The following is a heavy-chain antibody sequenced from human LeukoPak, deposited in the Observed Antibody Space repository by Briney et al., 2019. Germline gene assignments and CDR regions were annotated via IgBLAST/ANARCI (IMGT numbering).Heavy chain of an antibody. J-gene: IGHJ4*02. Sequence: GGSLRLSCAASGFTFRDYYMSWIRQAPGKGLEWVSYMSSSGSIIYYADSVKGRFTISRDNAKNSLYLQMNSLRAEDTAVYYCARADPPTYCSSTNCPIAVAPFDYWGQGTLVTVSS. D-gene: IGHD2-2*01. CDR3: ARADPPTYCSSTNCPIAVAPFDY. CDR2: MSSSGSII. CDR1: GFTFRDYY. V-gene: IGHV3-11*04.